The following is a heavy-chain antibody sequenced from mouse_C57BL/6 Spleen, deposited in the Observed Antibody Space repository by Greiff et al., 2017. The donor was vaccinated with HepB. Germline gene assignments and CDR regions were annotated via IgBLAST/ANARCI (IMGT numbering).Heavy chain of an antibody. Sequence: ESGPGLVKPSQSLSLTCSVTGYSITSCYYWNWIRQFPGNKLEWMGYISYDGSNNYNPSLKNRISITRDTSKNQFFLKLKSVTTEDTATYYCARESLTGPWFAYWGQGTLVTVSA. CDR3: ARESLTGPWFAY. J-gene: IGHJ3*01. CDR2: ISYDGSN. CDR1: GYSITSCYY. V-gene: IGHV3-6*01. D-gene: IGHD4-1*01.